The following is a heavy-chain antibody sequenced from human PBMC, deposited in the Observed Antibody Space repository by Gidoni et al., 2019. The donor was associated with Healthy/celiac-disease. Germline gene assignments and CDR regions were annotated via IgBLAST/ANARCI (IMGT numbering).Heavy chain of an antibody. V-gene: IGHV3-23*01. J-gene: IGHJ6*03. CDR3: AKGPETPYYYDSSGYYDTFYYYYYMDV. D-gene: IGHD3-22*01. CDR1: GFTFSSYA. Sequence: EVQLLESGGGLVQPGGSLRLPCAASGFTFSSYAMSWVRQAPRKGPEWVSAISGSGGSTYYADSVKGRFTISRDNSKNTLYLQMNSLRAEDTAVYYCAKGPETPYYYDSSGYYDTFYYYYYMDVWGKGTTVTVSS. CDR2: ISGSGGST.